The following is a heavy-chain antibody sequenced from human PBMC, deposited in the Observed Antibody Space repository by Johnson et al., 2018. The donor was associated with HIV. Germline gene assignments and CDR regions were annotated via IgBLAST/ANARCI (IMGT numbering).Heavy chain of an antibody. CDR2: IYSGGST. CDR1: GFTVSSNY. V-gene: IGHV3-66*01. J-gene: IGHJ3*02. CDR3: AREGPSERAGFDI. Sequence: VQLVESGGDLVQPGGSLRLSCAVSGFTVSSNYMSWVRRAPGKGLEWVSVIYSGGSTYYADSVKGRFTISRDNSKNTLYLQMNSLGAEDTAVYYCAREGPSERAGFDIWGQGTMVTVSS.